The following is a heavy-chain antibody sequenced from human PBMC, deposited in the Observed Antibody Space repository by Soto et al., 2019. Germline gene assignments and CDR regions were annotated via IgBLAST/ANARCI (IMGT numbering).Heavy chain of an antibody. CDR2: ISSSSSYT. D-gene: IGHD6-19*01. J-gene: IGHJ4*02. V-gene: IGHV3-11*05. Sequence: GGSLRLSCAASGFTFSDYYMSWIRQAPGKGLEWVSYISSSSSYTNYADSVKGRFTISRDNAKNSLYLQMNSLRAEDAAVYYCARVSGSSSGWQFDYWGQGTLVTVSS. CDR1: GFTFSDYY. CDR3: ARVSGSSSGWQFDY.